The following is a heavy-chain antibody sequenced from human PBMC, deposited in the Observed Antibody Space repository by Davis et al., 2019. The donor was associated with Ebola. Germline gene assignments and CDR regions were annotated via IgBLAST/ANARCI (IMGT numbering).Heavy chain of an antibody. J-gene: IGHJ6*02. CDR1: GFTFSGSA. V-gene: IGHV3-73*01. CDR2: IRSKANSYAT. D-gene: IGHD6-6*01. CDR3: TLSIAARPGYYYYYGMDV. Sequence: GESLKISCAAPGFTFSGSAMHWVRQASGKGLEWVGRIRSKANSYATAYAASVKGRFTISRDDSKNTAYLQMNSLKTEDTAVYYCTLSIAARPGYYYYYGMDVWGQGTTVTVSS.